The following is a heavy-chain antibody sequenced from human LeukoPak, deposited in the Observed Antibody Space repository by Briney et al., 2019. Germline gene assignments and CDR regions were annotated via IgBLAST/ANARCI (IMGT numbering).Heavy chain of an antibody. CDR2: ISAYNGNT. CDR1: GYTLTSYG. V-gene: IGHV1-18*01. D-gene: IGHD6-19*01. J-gene: IGHJ4*02. Sequence: ASVKVSCKASGYTLTSYGISWVRQAPGQGLEWMGWISAYNGNTHYAQKFQGRVTMTTDTSTSTAYMELRSLRSDDTAVYYCARDHSIAVAGIKDYWGQGTLVTVSS. CDR3: ARDHSIAVAGIKDY.